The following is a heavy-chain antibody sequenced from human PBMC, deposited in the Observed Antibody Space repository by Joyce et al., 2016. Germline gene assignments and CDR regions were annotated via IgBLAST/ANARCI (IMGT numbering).Heavy chain of an antibody. V-gene: IGHV1-2*04. J-gene: IGHJ4*02. CDR2: INTDGGVT. CDR1: GSGFINYY. CDR3: ARGGLRRGSGHKELSEIDY. Sequence: QVHLMQSGAEVTKPGASVKVSCKASGSGFINYYINWVRQAPGQGLEWMGWINTDGGVTSLAQKFQGWVTMTRDTSITTAYMELTSLKSDDTAVYYCARGGLRRGSGHKELSEIDYWGQGALVTVSS. D-gene: IGHD6-19*01.